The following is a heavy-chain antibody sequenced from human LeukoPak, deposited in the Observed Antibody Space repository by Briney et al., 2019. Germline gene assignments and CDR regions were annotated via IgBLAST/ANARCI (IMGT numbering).Heavy chain of an antibody. CDR3: AKWGDYDILTGYYVPDY. D-gene: IGHD3-9*01. Sequence: PGTSLRLSCVASGFNFTNYAMSWVRQAPGKGLEWVSAITGSDGSSYYADSVKGRFTISRDNSKNTLYLQVNSLRAEDTAVYYCAKWGDYDILTGYYVPDYWGQGTLVTVSS. V-gene: IGHV3-23*01. CDR2: ITGSDGSS. J-gene: IGHJ4*02. CDR1: GFNFTNYA.